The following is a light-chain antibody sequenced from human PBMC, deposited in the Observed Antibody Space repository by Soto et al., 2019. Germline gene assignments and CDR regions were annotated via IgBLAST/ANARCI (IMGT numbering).Light chain of an antibody. V-gene: IGKV1-39*01. CDR2: AAS. Sequence: DIQMTQSPSSLSSSVGDIFTITCRASQSISSYLNWYQQKPGKAPKLLIYAASSLLSGVPSRFSGTGSGTDFTLTISSLQPEDFATYYCQQSYSTLTFGGGTKVDIK. CDR3: QQSYSTLT. J-gene: IGKJ4*01. CDR1: QSISSY.